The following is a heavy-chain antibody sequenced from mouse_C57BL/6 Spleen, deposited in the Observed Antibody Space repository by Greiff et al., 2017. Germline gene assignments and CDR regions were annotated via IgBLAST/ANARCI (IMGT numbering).Heavy chain of an antibody. J-gene: IGHJ4*01. CDR2: IWGGGST. CDR1: GFSLPSYG. CDR3: AKRGERDYAMDC. V-gene: IGHV2-9*01. Sequence: VQRLESGPGLVAPSQSLSITCTVSGFSLPSYGVDWVRQPPGKGLEWLGVIWGGGSTNYNSALMSRLSIRKDNSKCQVCLKMNSLRTDDTAMDYCAKRGERDYAMDCWGQGTSVTVSS.